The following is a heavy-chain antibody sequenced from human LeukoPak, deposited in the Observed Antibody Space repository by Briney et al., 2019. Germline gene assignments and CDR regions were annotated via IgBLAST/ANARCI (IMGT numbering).Heavy chain of an antibody. Sequence: GGSLRLSCAASGFTFSSYSMNWVRQAPGKGLGWVSSISSSSSYIYYADSVKGRFTISRDNAKNSLYLQMNSLRAEDTAVYYCARVSVAAAERGYYYYYYMDVWGKGTTVTVSS. CDR1: GFTFSSYS. V-gene: IGHV3-21*01. CDR2: ISSSSSYI. D-gene: IGHD6-13*01. CDR3: ARVSVAAAERGYYYYYYMDV. J-gene: IGHJ6*03.